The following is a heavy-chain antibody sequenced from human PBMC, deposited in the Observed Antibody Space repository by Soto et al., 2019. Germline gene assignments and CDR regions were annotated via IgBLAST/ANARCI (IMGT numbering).Heavy chain of an antibody. CDR1: GGSVSSGSYY. CDR3: ARALRAYCGGDCYSAYFDY. D-gene: IGHD2-21*02. J-gene: IGHJ4*02. V-gene: IGHV4-61*01. CDR2: IYYSGST. Sequence: QVQLQESGPGLVKPSETLSLTCTVSGGSVSSGSYYWSWIRQPPGKGLEWIGYIYYSGSTNYNPSLKSRVTRSVDTSKNQCSLKLSSVTAAATAVYYCARALRAYCGGDCYSAYFDYWGQGTLVTVSS.